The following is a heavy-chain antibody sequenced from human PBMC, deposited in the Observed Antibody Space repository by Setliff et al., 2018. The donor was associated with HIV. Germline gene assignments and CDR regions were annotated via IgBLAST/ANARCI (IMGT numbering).Heavy chain of an antibody. D-gene: IGHD3-16*01. Sequence: GGSVRLSCEASGFTFSSYDFHWVRQAAGKGLEWVSAVGTGGDTYYVDSVKGRFTISRENARNSLYLQMNSLRVGDTAVYYCAREIRTVYTGGHYFYGIDVWGQGTAVTVSS. CDR3: AREIRTVYTGGHYFYGIDV. CDR2: VGTGGDT. CDR1: GFTFSSYD. V-gene: IGHV3-13*01. J-gene: IGHJ6*02.